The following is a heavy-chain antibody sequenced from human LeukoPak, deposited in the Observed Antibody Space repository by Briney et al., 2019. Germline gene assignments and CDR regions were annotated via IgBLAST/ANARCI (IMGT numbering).Heavy chain of an antibody. CDR3: AAAPMGDY. CDR1: GFTFRSSA. J-gene: IGHJ4*02. Sequence: ASVRVSCQASGFTFRSSAIQWVRQARGQRLEWIGWIVIGSGNTIYAQRFRERVTISREMSTETAYLEESGLRFEDTAVYYCAAAPMGDYWGQGTLVTVSS. CDR2: IVIGSGNT. V-gene: IGHV1-58*02.